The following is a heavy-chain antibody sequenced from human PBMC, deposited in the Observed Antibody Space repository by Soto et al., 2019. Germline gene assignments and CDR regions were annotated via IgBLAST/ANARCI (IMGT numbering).Heavy chain of an antibody. V-gene: IGHV4-39*01. CDR2: IYYSGST. Sequence: SETLSLTCTVSGGSISSSSYYWGWIRQPPGKGLEWIGSIYYSGSTYYNPSLKSRVTISVDTSKNQFSLKLSSVTAADTAVYYCARVGSWAAAGNWFDPWGQGTLVTVSS. CDR3: ARVGSWAAAGNWFDP. D-gene: IGHD6-13*01. CDR1: GGSISSSSYY. J-gene: IGHJ5*02.